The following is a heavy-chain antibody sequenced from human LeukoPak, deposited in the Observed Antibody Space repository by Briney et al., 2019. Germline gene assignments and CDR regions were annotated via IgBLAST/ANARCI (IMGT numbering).Heavy chain of an antibody. CDR3: AKAQWFGELVPPNDAFDI. CDR2: ISWNSGSI. J-gene: IGHJ3*02. D-gene: IGHD3-10*01. Sequence: PGGSLRLSCAASGFTFDDYAMHWVRQAPGKGLEWVSGISWNSGSIGYADSVKGRFTISRDNAKNSLYLQMNSLRAEDTALYYCAKAQWFGELVPPNDAFDIWGQGTMVTVSS. CDR1: GFTFDDYA. V-gene: IGHV3-9*01.